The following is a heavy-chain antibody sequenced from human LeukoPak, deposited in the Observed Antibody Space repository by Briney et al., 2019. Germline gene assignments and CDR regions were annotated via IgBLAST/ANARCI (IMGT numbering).Heavy chain of an antibody. J-gene: IGHJ4*02. CDR2: ISYDGSNK. Sequence: PGGSLRLSCAASGFTFSNYAMHWVRQAPGKGLEWVAVISYDGSNKYYADSVKGRFTISRDNSKNTLDLQMNSLRAEDTAVYYCAKGDSGSYYFLSFHAQTIFDYWGQGTLVTVSS. CDR1: GFTFSNYA. CDR3: AKGDSGSYYFLSFHAQTIFDY. D-gene: IGHD1-26*01. V-gene: IGHV3-30*04.